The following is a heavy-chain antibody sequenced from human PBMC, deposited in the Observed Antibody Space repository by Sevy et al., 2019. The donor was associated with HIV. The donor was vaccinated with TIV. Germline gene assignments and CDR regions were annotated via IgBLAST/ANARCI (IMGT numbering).Heavy chain of an antibody. CDR2: IYYSGST. D-gene: IGHD1-26*01. J-gene: IGHJ4*02. Sequence: SETLSLTCTVSGGSISSGDYYWSWIRQPPGKGLEWIGYIYYSGSTYYNPSLKSRVTISVDTSKNQFSLKLSSVTAADTAVYYCATFVWELPRGFDYWGQGTLVTVSS. V-gene: IGHV4-30-4*01. CDR1: GGSISSGDYY. CDR3: ATFVWELPRGFDY.